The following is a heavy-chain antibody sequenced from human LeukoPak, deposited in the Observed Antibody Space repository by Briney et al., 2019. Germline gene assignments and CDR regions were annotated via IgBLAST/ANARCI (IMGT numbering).Heavy chain of an antibody. CDR2: MNPNSGNT. J-gene: IGHJ6*02. Sequence: GASVKVSCKASGYTFTSYDINWVRQATGQGLEWMGWMNPNSGNTGYAQKFQGGVTMTRNTSISTAHMELSSLRSEDTAVYYCAREFEDCSSTSCYTAYYYYYGMDVWGQGTTVTVSS. CDR3: AREFEDCSSTSCYTAYYYYYGMDV. CDR1: GYTFTSYD. D-gene: IGHD2-2*02. V-gene: IGHV1-8*01.